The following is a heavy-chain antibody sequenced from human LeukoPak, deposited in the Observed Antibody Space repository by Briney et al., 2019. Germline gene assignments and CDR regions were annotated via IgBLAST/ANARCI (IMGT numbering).Heavy chain of an antibody. J-gene: IGHJ4*02. D-gene: IGHD2-2*01. Sequence: SQTLSLTCTVSGGSISSGDYYWSWIRQPPGKGLEWIGYIYYSGSTYYNPYLKSRVTISVDTSKNQFSLKLSSVTAADTAVYYCARDGGSIPAATAFDYWGQGTLVTVSS. V-gene: IGHV4-30-4*01. CDR2: IYYSGST. CDR1: GGSISSGDYY. CDR3: ARDGGSIPAATAFDY.